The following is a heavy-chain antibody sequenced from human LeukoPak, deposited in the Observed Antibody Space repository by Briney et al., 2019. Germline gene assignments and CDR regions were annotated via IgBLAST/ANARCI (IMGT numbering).Heavy chain of an antibody. CDR2: ISSSSSYI. CDR1: GFTFSSYS. V-gene: IGHV3-21*01. J-gene: IGHJ2*01. Sequence: PGGSLRLSCAASGFTFSSYSMNWVRQAPGKGLEWVSSISSSSSYIYYADSVQGRFTISRDNSKNTLYLQMNSLRAEDTALYYCARRWYFDLWGRGTLVTVSS. CDR3: ARRWYFDL.